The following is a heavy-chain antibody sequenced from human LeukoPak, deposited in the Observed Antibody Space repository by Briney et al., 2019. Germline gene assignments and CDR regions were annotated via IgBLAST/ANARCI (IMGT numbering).Heavy chain of an antibody. CDR3: AREFCSRTSCYEF. V-gene: IGHV3-21*01. J-gene: IGHJ6*02. CDR1: GFSFSGYS. CDR2: ISPSSSYI. Sequence: GGSLRLSCAASGFSFSGYSINWVRQAPGKGLEWVSSISPSSSYIYYADSVKGRFTISRDNSKNTLYLQMNSLRAEDTAVYYCAREFCSRTSCYEFWGQGTTVTVSS. D-gene: IGHD2-2*01.